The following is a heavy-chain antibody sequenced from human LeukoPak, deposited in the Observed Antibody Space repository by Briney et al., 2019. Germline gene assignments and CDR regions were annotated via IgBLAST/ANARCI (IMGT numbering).Heavy chain of an antibody. J-gene: IGHJ4*02. CDR1: GFTFSSYS. D-gene: IGHD3-3*01. V-gene: IGHV3-21*06. CDR2: ISSSSSYR. Sequence: PGGSLRLSCAASGFTFSSYSMNWVRQAPGRGLEWVSSISSSSSYRYYADSVKGRFTISRNNAKNSLYLQMNSLRAEDTAVYYCARRGSGTDYWGQGTLVTVSS. CDR3: ARRGSGTDY.